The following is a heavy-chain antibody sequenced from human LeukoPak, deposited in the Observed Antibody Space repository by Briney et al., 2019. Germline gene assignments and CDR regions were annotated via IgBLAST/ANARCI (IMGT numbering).Heavy chain of an antibody. J-gene: IGHJ6*03. V-gene: IGHV4-59*01. CDR1: GGSISSYY. Sequence: SETLSLTCTVSGGSISSYYWSWIRQPPGKGLEWFGYIYYSGSTNYNPSIKSRVTISVDTSKKQFSLKLSSVAAAETAVYYCARGTKGLVGITWYYYMDVWGKGTTVTISS. D-gene: IGHD2-8*01. CDR2: IYYSGST. CDR3: ARGTKGLVGITWYYYMDV.